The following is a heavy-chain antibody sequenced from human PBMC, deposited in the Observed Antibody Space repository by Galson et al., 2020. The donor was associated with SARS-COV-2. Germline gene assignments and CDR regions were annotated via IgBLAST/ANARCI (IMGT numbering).Heavy chain of an antibody. D-gene: IGHD6-25*01. CDR3: ARMVAAVGNYYFGMDV. J-gene: IGHJ6*02. CDR1: GYSFTSYW. Sequence: GESLKISCKGSGYSFTSYWIGWVRQMPGKGLEWMGIIYPGDTDTRYSPSFQGQVTISADKSISTAYLQWSSLKASDTAMYYCARMVAAVGNYYFGMDVWGQEATVTVSS. V-gene: IGHV5-51*01. CDR2: IYPGDTDT.